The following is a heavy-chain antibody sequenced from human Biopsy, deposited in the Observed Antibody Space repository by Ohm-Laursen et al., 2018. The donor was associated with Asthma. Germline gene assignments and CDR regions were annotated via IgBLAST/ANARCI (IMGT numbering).Heavy chain of an antibody. J-gene: IGHJ4*02. Sequence: SLRLSCAASGFTFSSYWMHWVRQAPGKGLVWVSRINSDGSSTSYADSVKGRFTISRDNAKNTLYLEMNSLRAEDTAVYYCARHWDWGSFFDYWGQGTPVTVSS. V-gene: IGHV3-74*01. D-gene: IGHD7-27*01. CDR1: GFTFSSYW. CDR3: ARHWDWGSFFDY. CDR2: INSDGSST.